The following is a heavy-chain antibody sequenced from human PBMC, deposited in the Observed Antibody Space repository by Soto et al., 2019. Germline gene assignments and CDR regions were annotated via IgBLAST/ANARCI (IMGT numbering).Heavy chain of an antibody. D-gene: IGHD4-17*01. CDR1: GGTFSSYA. CDR2: IIPIFGTA. Sequence: ASVKVSCKASGGTFSSYAISWVRQAPGQGLEWMGGIIPIFGTANYAQKFQGRVTITADESTSTAYMELSSLRSEDTAVYYCARGALTPNVYGDYLDYWGQGTLVTVSS. J-gene: IGHJ4*02. CDR3: ARGALTPNVYGDYLDY. V-gene: IGHV1-69*13.